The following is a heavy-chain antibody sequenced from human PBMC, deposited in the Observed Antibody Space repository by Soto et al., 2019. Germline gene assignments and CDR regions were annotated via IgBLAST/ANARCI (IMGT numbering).Heavy chain of an antibody. Sequence: SETLSLTCTVSGGSISSGGYYWSWIRQPPGKGLEWIGEVTPSGSSNYNPSLKSRVTISKDTSKNQFSLEVSSVTAADTALYYCTTSGRRWPDSFDVWGQGAMVTVSS. CDR2: VTPSGSS. CDR3: TTSGRRWPDSFDV. CDR1: GGSISSGGYY. J-gene: IGHJ3*01. V-gene: IGHV4-39*07. D-gene: IGHD2-15*01.